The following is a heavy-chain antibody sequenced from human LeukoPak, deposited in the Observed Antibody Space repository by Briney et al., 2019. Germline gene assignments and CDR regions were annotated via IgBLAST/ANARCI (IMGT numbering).Heavy chain of an antibody. D-gene: IGHD3-10*01. CDR3: ARGPRLYYYGSGSYPRDYYYYMDV. Sequence: SVKVSCKASGGTFSSYAISWVRQAPGQGLEWMGGIIPIFGTANYAQKFQGRVTITTDESTSTAYMELSSLGSEDTAVYYCARGPRLYYYGSGSYPRDYYYYMDVWGKGTTVTVSS. V-gene: IGHV1-69*05. J-gene: IGHJ6*03. CDR2: IIPIFGTA. CDR1: GGTFSSYA.